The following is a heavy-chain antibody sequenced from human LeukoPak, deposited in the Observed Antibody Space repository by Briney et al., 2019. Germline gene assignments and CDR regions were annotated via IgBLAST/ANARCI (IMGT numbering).Heavy chain of an antibody. CDR2: IYPGDSDT. V-gene: IGHV5-51*01. Sequence: PGESLKISCQGSGSSFTSYWIGWVRQLPGKGLEWMGIIYPGDSDTRYSPSFQGQVTISADKSISTAYLQWSSLKASDTAMYYCARTYYDSGGYALDYWGQGTLVTVSS. D-gene: IGHD3-22*01. CDR1: GSSFTSYW. J-gene: IGHJ4*02. CDR3: ARTYYDSGGYALDY.